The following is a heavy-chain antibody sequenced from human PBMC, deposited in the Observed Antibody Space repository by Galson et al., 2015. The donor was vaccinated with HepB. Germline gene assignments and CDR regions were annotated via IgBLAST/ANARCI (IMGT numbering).Heavy chain of an antibody. V-gene: IGHV4-31*03. J-gene: IGHJ4*02. CDR3: ATITMGTVVIKP. CDR2: IHHSGST. CDR1: GGSIDSSNYS. D-gene: IGHD3-10*01. Sequence: TLSLTCSVSGGSIDSSNYSWRWLRQHPTKGLEWIGYIHHSGSTYYNPSLKCRINMSIDTSKNEFSLKLSSVTAADTAIYFCATITMGTVVIKPWGQGTLVTVSS.